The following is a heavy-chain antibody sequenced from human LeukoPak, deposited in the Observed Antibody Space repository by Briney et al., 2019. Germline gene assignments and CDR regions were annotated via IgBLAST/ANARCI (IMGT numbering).Heavy chain of an antibody. CDR3: ARHDDFWSGWSFDY. D-gene: IGHD3-3*01. J-gene: IGHJ4*02. V-gene: IGHV4-34*01. CDR2: INHSGST. CDR1: GGSFSGYY. Sequence: KPSETLSLTCAVYGGSFSGYYWSWIRQPPGKGLEWIGEINHSGSTNYNPSLKSRVTISVDTSKNQFSLKLSSVTAADTAVYYCARHDDFWSGWSFDYWGQGTLVTVSS.